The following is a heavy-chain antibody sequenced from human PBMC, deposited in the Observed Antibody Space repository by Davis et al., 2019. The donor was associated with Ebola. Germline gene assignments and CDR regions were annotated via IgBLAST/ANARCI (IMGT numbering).Heavy chain of an antibody. J-gene: IGHJ3*02. CDR3: ASLRRTITGMDDAFDI. V-gene: IGHV5-51*01. CDR1: GYNFTSYW. Sequence: GESLKISCKGSGYNFTSYWIVWVRQMPGKGLEWMGIISPGGSDTAYSPSFRGQVTISADKSTKTAFLQWSSLRASDTAMYYCASLRRTITGMDDAFDIWGQGTMVTVSS. D-gene: IGHD2-8*02. CDR2: ISPGGSDT.